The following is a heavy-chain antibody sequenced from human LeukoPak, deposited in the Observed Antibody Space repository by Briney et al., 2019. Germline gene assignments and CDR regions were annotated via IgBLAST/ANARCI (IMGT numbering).Heavy chain of an antibody. CDR3: ARDPKQLRFDY. J-gene: IGHJ4*02. Sequence: KPGGSLRLSCAASGFTFSDYYMSWIRQAPGKGLEWVSFITGSSRSINYADSGKGRFTISRDNAKSSMYLQMNSLRAEDTAVYYCARDPKQLRFDYWGQGTLVTVSS. D-gene: IGHD6-6*01. V-gene: IGHV3-11*06. CDR1: GFTFSDYY. CDR2: ITGSSRSI.